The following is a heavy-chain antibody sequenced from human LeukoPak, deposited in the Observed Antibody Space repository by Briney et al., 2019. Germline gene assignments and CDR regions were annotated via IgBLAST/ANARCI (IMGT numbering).Heavy chain of an antibody. CDR2: IYYSGST. D-gene: IGHD5-24*01. Sequence: PSETLSLTCTVSGGSISSGGYYWSWIRQHPGKGLEWIGYIYYSGSTYYNPSLKSRVTISVDTSKNQFSLKLSSVTAADTAVYYCARVIARYTYFDYWGQGTLVTVSS. V-gene: IGHV4-31*03. CDR3: ARVIARYTYFDY. CDR1: GGSISSGGYY. J-gene: IGHJ4*02.